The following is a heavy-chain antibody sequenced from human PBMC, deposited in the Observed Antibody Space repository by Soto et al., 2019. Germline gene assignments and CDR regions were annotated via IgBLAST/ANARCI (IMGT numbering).Heavy chain of an antibody. CDR1: GFTFSDYY. J-gene: IGHJ4*02. CDR3: ARDAGPPKYYDILTGYYHFDY. V-gene: IGHV3-11*01. Sequence: ESGGGLVKPGGSLRLSCAASGFTFSDYYMSWIRQAPGKGLEWVSYISSSGSTIYYADSVKGRFTISRDNAKNSLYLQMNSLRAEDTAVYYCARDAGPPKYYDILTGYYHFDYWGQGTLVTVSS. CDR2: ISSSGSTI. D-gene: IGHD3-9*01.